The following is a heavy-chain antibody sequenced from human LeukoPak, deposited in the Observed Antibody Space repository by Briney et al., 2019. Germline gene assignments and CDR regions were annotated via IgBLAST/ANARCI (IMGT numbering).Heavy chain of an antibody. CDR2: ISGSGGST. J-gene: IGHJ4*02. V-gene: IGHV3-23*01. CDR1: GFTFSSYA. CDR3: AKDPSTYCSGGSCYYDY. Sequence: PGGSLRLSCAASGFTFSSYAMSWVRQAPGKGLEWVSAISGSGGSTYYADSVKGRFTISRDNSKNTLYLQMNSLRTEDTAVYYCAKDPSTYCSGGSCYYDYWGQGTLVTVSS. D-gene: IGHD2-15*01.